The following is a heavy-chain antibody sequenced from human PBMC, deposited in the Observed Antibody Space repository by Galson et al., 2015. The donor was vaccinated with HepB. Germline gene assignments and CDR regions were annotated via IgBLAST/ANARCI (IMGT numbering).Heavy chain of an antibody. CDR3: ARVSDVTYYYYGLDV. Sequence: SLRLSCAASGFTFSSYAMHWVRQAPGKGLEWMAIISYDGTNKYYADSVKGRFTISRDNSKNTLYLQMNSLRAEDTAVYYCARVSDVTYYYYGLDVWGQGTTVTVS. J-gene: IGHJ6*02. D-gene: IGHD4-11*01. CDR2: ISYDGTNK. CDR1: GFTFSSYA. V-gene: IGHV3-30*04.